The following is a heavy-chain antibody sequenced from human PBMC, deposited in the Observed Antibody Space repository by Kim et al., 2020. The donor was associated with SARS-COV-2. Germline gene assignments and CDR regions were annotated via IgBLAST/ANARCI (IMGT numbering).Heavy chain of an antibody. CDR3: ARVRIAAAGTGGYFDY. CDR1: GGSFSGYY. Sequence: SETLSLTCAVYGGSFSGYYWSWIRQPPGKRLEWIGEINHSGSTNYNPSLKSRVTISVDTSKNQFSLKLSSVTAADTAVYYCARVRIAAAGTGGYFDYWGQGTLVTVSS. V-gene: IGHV4-34*01. D-gene: IGHD6-13*01. CDR2: INHSGST. J-gene: IGHJ4*02.